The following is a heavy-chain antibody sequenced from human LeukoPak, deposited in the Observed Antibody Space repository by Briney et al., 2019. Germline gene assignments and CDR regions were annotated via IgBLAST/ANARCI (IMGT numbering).Heavy chain of an antibody. CDR1: GGTFSSYA. D-gene: IGHD3-10*01. Sequence: ASVKVSCKASGGTFSSYAISWVRQAPGQGLEWMGGIIPIFGTANYAQKFQGRVTITTDESTSTAYMELSSLRSEDTAVYYCARIHSVVRGALAGYFDYWGQGTLVTVSS. CDR3: ARIHSVVRGALAGYFDY. CDR2: IIPIFGTA. J-gene: IGHJ4*02. V-gene: IGHV1-69*05.